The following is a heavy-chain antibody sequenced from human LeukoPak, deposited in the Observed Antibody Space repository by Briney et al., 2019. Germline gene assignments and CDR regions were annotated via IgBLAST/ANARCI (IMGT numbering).Heavy chain of an antibody. D-gene: IGHD2-2*01. CDR1: GFTFSSYG. CDR2: IYSGGST. Sequence: GGSLRLSCAASGFTFSSYGMSWVRQAPGKGLEGVSVIYSGGSTYFADSVKGRFTISRDNSKNTLYLQMNSLRAEDTAVYYCARDLGISGVVVPAAIGDWGQGTLVTVSS. J-gene: IGHJ4*02. CDR3: ARDLGISGVVVPAAIGD. V-gene: IGHV3-66*01.